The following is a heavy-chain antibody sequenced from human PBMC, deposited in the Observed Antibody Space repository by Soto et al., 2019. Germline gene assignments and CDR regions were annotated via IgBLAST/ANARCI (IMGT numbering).Heavy chain of an antibody. CDR3: ARYDYNGYYFDY. CDR1: GYTFSTYY. J-gene: IGHJ4*02. D-gene: IGHD4-4*01. V-gene: IGHV1-46*01. Sequence: QVQLVQSGAEVKKPGASVKVSCKASGYTFSTYYMHWVRQAPGQGYEWMGIINPSGGSTTYAQKFQGRVTMTRDTSTTTVYMELSSLKSEDTAVYYCARYDYNGYYFDYWGLGTLVTVSS. CDR2: INPSGGST.